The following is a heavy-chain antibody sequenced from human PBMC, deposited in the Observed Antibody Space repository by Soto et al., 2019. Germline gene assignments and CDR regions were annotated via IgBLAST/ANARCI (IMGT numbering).Heavy chain of an antibody. J-gene: IGHJ4*02. CDR2: IIPNFGTA. CDR3: ARVRDTYDSSGYYPF. Sequence: SVKVSCKASGYTFTSYGISWVRQAPGQGLEWMGGIIPNFGTANYAQKFQGRVTITADESTSTAYMELSSLRSEDTAVYYCARVRDTYDSSGYYPFWGQGTLVTVSS. CDR1: GYTFTSYG. V-gene: IGHV1-69*13. D-gene: IGHD3-22*01.